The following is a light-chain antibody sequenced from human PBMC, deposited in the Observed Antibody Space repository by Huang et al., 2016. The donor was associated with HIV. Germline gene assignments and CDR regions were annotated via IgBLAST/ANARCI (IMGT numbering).Light chain of an antibody. V-gene: IGKV3-11*01. CDR2: DAS. J-gene: IGKJ5*01. CDR1: QSVNRY. Sequence: EIVLTQSPTTLSLSPGERATLSCRASQSVNRYMDWYQKKPGKAPRLLIYDASNRANGIPARVSGSGSGKDFTLTISSLEPEDFAVYYCQQRSNWPPITFGQGTRLEIK. CDR3: QQRSNWPPIT.